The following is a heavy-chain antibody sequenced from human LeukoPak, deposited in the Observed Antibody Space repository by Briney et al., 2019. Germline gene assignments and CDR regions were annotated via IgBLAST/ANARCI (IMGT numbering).Heavy chain of an antibody. J-gene: IGHJ4*02. D-gene: IGHD2-2*01. CDR3: ARDPGYCSSSSCYCFDY. CDR1: GFTVSSNY. V-gene: IGHV3-66*02. CDR2: IYSGGST. Sequence: GGSLRLSCAASGFTVSSNYMSWVRQAPGKGLEWVSVIYSGGSTYYADSVKGRFTISRDNSKNTLYLQMNSLRAEDTAVYYCARDPGYCSSSSCYCFDYWGQGTLVTVSS.